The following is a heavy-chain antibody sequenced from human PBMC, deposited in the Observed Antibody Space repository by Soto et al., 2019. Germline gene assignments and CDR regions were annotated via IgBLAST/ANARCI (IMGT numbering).Heavy chain of an antibody. CDR2: ISGNGNDA. V-gene: IGHV3-21*01. CDR1: GFSFSSYG. J-gene: IGHJ6*02. CDR3: ASIGATVTTGYYYYGMDV. Sequence: GGSLRLSCAASGFSFSSYGMHWVRQAPGKGLEWVSDISGNGNDARYTDSVKGRFTISRDNAKNSLYLQINSLRAEDTAVSYCASIGATVTTGYYYYGMDVWGQGTTVTVSS. D-gene: IGHD4-17*01.